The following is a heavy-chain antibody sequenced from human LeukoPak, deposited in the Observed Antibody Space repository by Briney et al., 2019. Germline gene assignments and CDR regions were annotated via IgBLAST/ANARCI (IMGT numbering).Heavy chain of an antibody. CDR3: ARGRKVSGVRRINWARHENYFFYYIDV. V-gene: IGHV4-34*01. D-gene: IGHD1-14*01. CDR1: GGSFSDSY. CDR2: IHHSGTT. Sequence: SETLSLTCAVYGGSFSDSYWTWIRQRPGKGLEWIGEIHHSGTTNFNPSLQSRVSISVDTAKNQFFLRVASMTAADTALYYCARGRKVSGVRRINWARHENYFFYYIDVWGKGTTVSVSS. J-gene: IGHJ6*03.